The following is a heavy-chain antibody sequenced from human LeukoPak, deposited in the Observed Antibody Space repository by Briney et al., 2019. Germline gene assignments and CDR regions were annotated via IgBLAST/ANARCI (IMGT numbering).Heavy chain of an antibody. J-gene: IGHJ4*02. D-gene: IGHD6-6*01. CDR3: ARLVEYGSSSFDS. V-gene: IGHV4-39*01. CDR2: IYYSGAT. Sequence: SETLSLTCTVSGDSIISTNYYWGWLRQPPGKGLEWIGHIYYSGATYYNASLKSRVTISVDTSKNQFSLKLNLVTAADTAVYFCARLVEYGSSSFDSWGQGTLVTVSS. CDR1: GDSIISTNYY.